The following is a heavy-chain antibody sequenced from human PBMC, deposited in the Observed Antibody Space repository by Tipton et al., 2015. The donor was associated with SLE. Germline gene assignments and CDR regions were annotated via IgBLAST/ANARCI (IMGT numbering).Heavy chain of an antibody. V-gene: IGHV3-66*01. J-gene: IGHJ6*03. CDR2: IYSVGST. Sequence: SLRLSCAASGFTVSSNYMSWVRQAPGKGLEWVSVIYSVGSTYYADSVKGRFTISRDNSKNTLYLQMSSLRAEDTAVYYCAKEITIFGVVIPDDMDVWGKGTTVTVSS. CDR1: GFTVSSNY. CDR3: AKEITIFGVVIPDDMDV. D-gene: IGHD3-3*01.